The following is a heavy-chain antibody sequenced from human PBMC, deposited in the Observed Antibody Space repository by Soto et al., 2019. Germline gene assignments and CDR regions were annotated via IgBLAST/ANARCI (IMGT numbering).Heavy chain of an antibody. D-gene: IGHD3-10*01. V-gene: IGHV5-51*01. CDR1: GYSFTSYW. Sequence: PGESLKISCKGSGYSFTSYWISWVRQMPGKGLEWMGIIYPGDSETRYSPSFQGQVTISADTSINTAYLQWSSLKASDSAMYYCARRGSGSSIDYWGQGTLVTVSS. CDR3: ARRGSGSSIDY. CDR2: IYPGDSET. J-gene: IGHJ4*02.